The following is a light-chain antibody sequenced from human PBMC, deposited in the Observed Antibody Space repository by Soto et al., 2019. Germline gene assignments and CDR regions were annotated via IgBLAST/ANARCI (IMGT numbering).Light chain of an antibody. Sequence: DIQMTQSPSSVSASVGDRVTITCRASQGISGWLVWYQQKPGKAPKLLIYAASSLQSGVPSRFSGSGSGTDFTLTISSLQPEDFATYYCQQANSFPLTFGQGTRLEIK. CDR2: AAS. J-gene: IGKJ5*01. V-gene: IGKV1D-12*01. CDR1: QGISGW. CDR3: QQANSFPLT.